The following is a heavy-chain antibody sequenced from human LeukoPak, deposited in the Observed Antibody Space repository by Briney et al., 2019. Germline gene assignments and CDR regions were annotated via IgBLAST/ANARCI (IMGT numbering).Heavy chain of an antibody. Sequence: GGSLRLSCAASGFTFSSYGMHWVGQAPGKGLEWVAFIRYDGSNKYYADSVKGRFTISRDNSKNTLYLQMNSMRAEDTAVYYCAKDPTRRGSYFDYWGQGTLVTVSS. V-gene: IGHV3-30*02. CDR2: IRYDGSNK. CDR3: AKDPTRRGSYFDY. CDR1: GFTFSSYG. J-gene: IGHJ4*02. D-gene: IGHD3-10*01.